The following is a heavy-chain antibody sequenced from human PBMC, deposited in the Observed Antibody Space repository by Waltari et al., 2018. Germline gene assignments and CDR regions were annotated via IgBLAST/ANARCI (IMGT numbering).Heavy chain of an antibody. CDR1: GYTFTGYY. V-gene: IGHV1-2*02. CDR3: ASPQLPDDY. CDR2: INPNRGGT. J-gene: IGHJ4*02. D-gene: IGHD2-2*01. Sequence: QVQLVQSGAEVKKPGASVKVSCKASGYTFTGYYMHWVRQAPGQGLEWMGWINPNRGGTNYAQKFQGRVTMTRDTSISTAYMVLSRLRSDDTAVYYCASPQLPDDYWGQGTLVTVSS.